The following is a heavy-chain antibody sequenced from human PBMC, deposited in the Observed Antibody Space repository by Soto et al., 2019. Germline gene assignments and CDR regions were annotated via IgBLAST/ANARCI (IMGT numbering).Heavy chain of an antibody. CDR2: INHSGST. D-gene: IGHD3-3*01. CDR3: ARGLLEWLLSEYYMDV. CDR1: GGSFSGYY. V-gene: IGHV4-34*01. J-gene: IGHJ6*03. Sequence: SETLSLTCAVYGGSFSGYYWSWIRQPPGKGLEWIGEINHSGSTNYNPSLKSRVTISVDTSKNQFSLKLSSVTAADTAVYYCARGLLEWLLSEYYMDVWGKGTTVTVSS.